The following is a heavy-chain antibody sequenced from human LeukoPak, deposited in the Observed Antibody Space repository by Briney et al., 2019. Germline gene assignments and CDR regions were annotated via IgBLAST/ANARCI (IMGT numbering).Heavy chain of an antibody. CDR2: ISYDGSNK. Sequence: PGGSLRLSCVASGFIFDDYWVTWVRQAPGKGLEWVAVISYDGSNKYYADSVKGRFTISRDNSKNTLYLQMNSLRAEDTAVYYCARPYGDYAGGLDYWGQGTLVTVSS. J-gene: IGHJ4*02. V-gene: IGHV3-30*03. CDR3: ARPYGDYAGGLDY. CDR1: GFIFDDYW. D-gene: IGHD4-17*01.